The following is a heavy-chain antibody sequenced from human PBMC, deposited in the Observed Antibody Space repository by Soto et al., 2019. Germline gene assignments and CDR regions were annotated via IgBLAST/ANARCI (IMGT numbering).Heavy chain of an antibody. V-gene: IGHV1-69*02. Sequence: SVKVSCKASGGTFSSYTISWVRQAPGQGLEWMGRIIPILGIANYAQKFQGRVTITADKSTSTAYMELSSLRSEDTAVYYFARHAVAEPNDYYYYYYMDVWGKGTTVTVSS. CDR1: GGTFSSYT. CDR2: IIPILGIA. D-gene: IGHD6-19*01. CDR3: ARHAVAEPNDYYYYYYMDV. J-gene: IGHJ6*03.